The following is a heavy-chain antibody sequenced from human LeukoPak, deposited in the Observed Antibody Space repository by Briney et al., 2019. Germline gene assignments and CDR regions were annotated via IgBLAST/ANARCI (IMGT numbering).Heavy chain of an antibody. D-gene: IGHD2-2*01. Sequence: GGSLRLSCAASGFTFSSYGMHWVRQAPGKGLEWVAFIRYDGSNKYYADSVKGRFTISRDNSKNTLYLQMNSLRAEDTAVYYCAKVWQSEDIVVVPAATRGFYIVATNTPLYYWGQGTLVTVSS. CDR3: AKVWQSEDIVVVPAATRGFYIVATNTPLYY. CDR2: IRYDGSNK. J-gene: IGHJ4*02. CDR1: GFTFSSYG. V-gene: IGHV3-30*02.